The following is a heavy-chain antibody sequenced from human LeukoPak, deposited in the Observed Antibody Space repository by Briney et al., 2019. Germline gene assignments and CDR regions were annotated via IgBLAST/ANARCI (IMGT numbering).Heavy chain of an antibody. CDR3: ARDRITIFGVVINYYYYGMDV. CDR2: ISYDGSNK. J-gene: IGHJ6*02. Sequence: PGGSLRLSCAASGFTFSSYAMHWVRQAPGKGLEWVAVISYDGSNKYYADSVKGRFTISRDNSKNTLYLQMNSLRAEDTAVYYCARDRITIFGVVINYYYYGMDVWGQGTTVTVSS. D-gene: IGHD3-3*01. V-gene: IGHV3-30*04. CDR1: GFTFSSYA.